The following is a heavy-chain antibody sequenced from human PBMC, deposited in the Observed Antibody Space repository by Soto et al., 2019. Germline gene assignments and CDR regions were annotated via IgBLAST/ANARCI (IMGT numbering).Heavy chain of an antibody. CDR2: ISSSGSTI. Sequence: QVQLVESGGGLVKPGGALRLSCAASGFTFSDYYMSWIRQAPGKGLEWVSYISSSGSTIYYADSVKGRFTISRDNAKNALYLQMNSLRAEDTAVYYCASMVRGVIKHTINAGSHAAFDIWGQGTMVTVSS. D-gene: IGHD3-10*01. CDR1: GFTFSDYY. CDR3: ASMVRGVIKHTINAGSHAAFDI. V-gene: IGHV3-11*01. J-gene: IGHJ3*02.